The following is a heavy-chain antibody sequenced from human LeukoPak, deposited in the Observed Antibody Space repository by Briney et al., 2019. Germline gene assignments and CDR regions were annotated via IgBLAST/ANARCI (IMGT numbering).Heavy chain of an antibody. CDR3: ARGSSSWLNDAFDI. CDR2: INAGNGNT. Sequence: GASVKVSCKASGYTFTSYAMHWVRQAPGQRLEWMGWINAGNGNTKYSQKFQGRVTITRDTSASTAYMELSSLRSEDTAVYYCARGSSSWLNDAFDIWGQGTMVTVSS. J-gene: IGHJ3*02. V-gene: IGHV1-3*01. CDR1: GYTFTSYA. D-gene: IGHD6-13*01.